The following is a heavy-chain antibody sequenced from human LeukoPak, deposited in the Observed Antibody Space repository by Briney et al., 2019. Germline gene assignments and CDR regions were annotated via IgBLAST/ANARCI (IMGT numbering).Heavy chain of an antibody. CDR1: GYTFTGYY. CDR2: IDPNRVGT. V-gene: IGHV1-2*02. Sequence: ASVRVSCKASGYTFTGYYMPWVRQAPGQGLEWMGWIDPNRVGTNYANKFQGRVTRTRETSISTAYMELSKLRSDDTAVYYCARGSDDFWSGYSPSYWGQGTLVTVSS. CDR3: ARGSDDFWSGYSPSY. D-gene: IGHD3-3*01. J-gene: IGHJ4*02.